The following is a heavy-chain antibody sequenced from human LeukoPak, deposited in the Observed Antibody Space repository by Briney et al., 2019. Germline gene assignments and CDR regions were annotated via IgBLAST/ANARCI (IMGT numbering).Heavy chain of an antibody. D-gene: IGHD5-18*01. V-gene: IGHV3-7*01. J-gene: IGHJ4*02. Sequence: GGSLRLSCAASGFTFSSYGMHWVRQAPGKGLEWVANIKQDGSEKYYVDFVKGRFTISRDNAKNSLYLQMNSLRAEDTALYYCARGGTRVYSPSDYWGQGTRVTVSS. CDR1: GFTFSSYG. CDR3: ARGGTRVYSPSDY. CDR2: IKQDGSEK.